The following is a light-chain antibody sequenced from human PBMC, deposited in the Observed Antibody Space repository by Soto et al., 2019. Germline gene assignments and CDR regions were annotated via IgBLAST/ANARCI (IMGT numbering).Light chain of an antibody. CDR1: SNDVGGFNY. CDR2: EVT. CDR3: SSYAGNNNLVV. J-gene: IGLJ1*01. Sequence: QSVLTQPPSASGSPGQSVTISCTGTSNDVGGFNYVSWYQQHPGKAPKLMIFEVTKRPSGVPDRFSGSKSGNTASLTVSGLQAEDEADYYCSSYAGNNNLVVFGTGTKVTVL. V-gene: IGLV2-8*01.